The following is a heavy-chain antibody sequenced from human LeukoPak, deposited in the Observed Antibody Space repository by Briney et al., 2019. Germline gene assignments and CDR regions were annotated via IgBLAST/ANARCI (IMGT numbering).Heavy chain of an antibody. V-gene: IGHV4-59*12. D-gene: IGHD6-13*01. Sequence: PSETLSLTCTVSGVSLGSSCWTWIRQPPGKGLEWIGYICNSGNINYNPPLKSRVTISIDTSKNQFSLNLSSVTAADTAVYYCARVSSSWYQDWYFDLWGRGTLVTVSS. J-gene: IGHJ2*01. CDR3: ARVSSSWYQDWYFDL. CDR2: ICNSGNI. CDR1: GVSLGSSC.